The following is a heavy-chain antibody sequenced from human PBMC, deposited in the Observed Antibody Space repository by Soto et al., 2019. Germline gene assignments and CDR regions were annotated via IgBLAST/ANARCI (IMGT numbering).Heavy chain of an antibody. Sequence: PGGSLRLSCTASGFTFGDYAMSWFRQAPGKGLEWVGFIRSKAYGGTTEYAASVKGRFTISRDDSKSIAYLQMNSLKTEDTAVYYCTSGYDSKAHYYYGMDVWGQGTTVTVSS. CDR1: GFTFGDYA. CDR2: IRSKAYGGTT. D-gene: IGHD5-12*01. J-gene: IGHJ6*02. V-gene: IGHV3-49*03. CDR3: TSGYDSKAHYYYGMDV.